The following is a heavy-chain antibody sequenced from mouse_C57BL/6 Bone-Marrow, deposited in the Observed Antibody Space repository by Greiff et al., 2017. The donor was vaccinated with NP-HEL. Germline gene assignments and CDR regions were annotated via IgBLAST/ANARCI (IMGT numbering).Heavy chain of an antibody. Sequence: EVNLVESGGGLVKPGGSLKLSCAASGFTFSDYGMHWVRQAPEKGLEWVAYISSGSSTIYYADTVKGRFTISRDNAKNTLFLQMTSLRSEDTAMYYCARTYDAYGMDYWGQGTSVTVSS. CDR3: ARTYDAYGMDY. J-gene: IGHJ4*01. D-gene: IGHD2-12*01. CDR1: GFTFSDYG. CDR2: ISSGSSTI. V-gene: IGHV5-17*01.